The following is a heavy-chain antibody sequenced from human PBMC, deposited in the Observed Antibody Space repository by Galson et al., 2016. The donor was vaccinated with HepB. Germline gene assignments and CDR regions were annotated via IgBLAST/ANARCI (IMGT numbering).Heavy chain of an antibody. D-gene: IGHD6-13*01. V-gene: IGHV3-23*01. CDR1: GFTSDSYA. Sequence: SLRLSCAASGFTSDSYAMSWVRQAPGKGLEWVSSISAGDAGTYYADSVKGRFTVSRDNSKNTLSLQVNSLRGEDTAVYYCAKGRLGSSWFPSFDYWGQGTGVTVSS. CDR2: ISAGDAGT. CDR3: AKGRLGSSWFPSFDY. J-gene: IGHJ4*02.